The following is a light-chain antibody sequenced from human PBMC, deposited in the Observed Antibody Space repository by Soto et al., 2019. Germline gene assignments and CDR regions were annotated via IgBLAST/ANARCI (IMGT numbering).Light chain of an antibody. Sequence: EIVLTQSPGTLSLSPGERATLSCRSSHSVSSNYLAWYQQKPGQAPRLLIYDVSSRATSIPVRFSGSGSGTEFTVVYSRLEAVDFSVYYCQKCGISPTCGQGTKVEIK. CDR2: DVS. V-gene: IGKV3-20*01. CDR1: HSVSSNY. J-gene: IGKJ1*01. CDR3: QKCGISPT.